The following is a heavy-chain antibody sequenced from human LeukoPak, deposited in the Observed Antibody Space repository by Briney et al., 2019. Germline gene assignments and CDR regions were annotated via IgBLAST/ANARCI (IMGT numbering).Heavy chain of an antibody. Sequence: GSLRLSCVASGFTLSSYGMSWVRQPPGKGLEWIGEINHSGSTNYNPSLKSRVTISVDTSKNQFSLKLSSVTAADTAVYYCARAYYDYVWGSYRSFDYWGQGTLVTVSS. D-gene: IGHD3-16*02. J-gene: IGHJ4*02. CDR1: GFTLSSYG. CDR2: INHSGST. V-gene: IGHV4-34*01. CDR3: ARAYYDYVWGSYRSFDY.